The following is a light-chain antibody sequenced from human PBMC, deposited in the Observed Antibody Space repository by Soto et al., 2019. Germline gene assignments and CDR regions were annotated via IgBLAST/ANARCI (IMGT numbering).Light chain of an antibody. CDR3: HHYDHPPPLS. CDR1: QDIKNY. V-gene: IGKV1-33*01. CDR2: DAS. Sequence: DIQMTQSPSSLSASVGDRVTITCQASQDIKNYLNWYQQKPGKAPNLLIYDASNLKTGVPSRFSGSGSGTHFTFTISNLQPEDMATYYWHHYDHPPPLSFGGGTKVEIK. J-gene: IGKJ4*01.